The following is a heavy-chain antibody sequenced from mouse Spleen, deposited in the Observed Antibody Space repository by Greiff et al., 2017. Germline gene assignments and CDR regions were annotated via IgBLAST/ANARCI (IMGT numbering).Heavy chain of an antibody. V-gene: IGHV1-66*01. J-gene: IGHJ4*01. CDR1: GYSFTSYY. Sequence: VQLQQSGPELVKPGASVKISCKASGYSFTSYYIHWVKQRPGQGLEWIGWIYPGSGNTKYNEKFKGKATLTADTSSSTAYMQLSSLTSEDSAVYYCARRDYYGSRGYAMDYWGQGTSVTVSS. D-gene: IGHD1-1*01. CDR3: ARRDYYGSRGYAMDY. CDR2: IYPGSGNT.